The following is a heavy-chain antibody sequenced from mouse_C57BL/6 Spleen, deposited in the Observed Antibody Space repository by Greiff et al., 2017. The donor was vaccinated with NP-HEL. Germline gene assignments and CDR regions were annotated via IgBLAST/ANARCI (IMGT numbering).Heavy chain of an antibody. CDR3: ARRSYYYGSSYYAMDY. D-gene: IGHD1-1*01. J-gene: IGHJ4*01. CDR1: GYTFTDYY. CDR2: INPNNGGT. Sequence: EVQLHQSGPELVKPGASVKISCKASGYTFTDYYMNWVKQSHGKSLEWIGDINPNNGGTSYNQKFKGKATLTVDKSSSTAYMELRSLTSEDSAVYYCARRSYYYGSSYYAMDYWGQGTSVTVSS. V-gene: IGHV1-26*01.